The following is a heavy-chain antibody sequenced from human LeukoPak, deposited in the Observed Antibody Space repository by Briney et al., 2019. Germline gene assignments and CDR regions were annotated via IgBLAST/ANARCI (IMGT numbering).Heavy chain of an antibody. J-gene: IGHJ4*02. CDR3: VRDQWELRYYFDY. D-gene: IGHD1-26*01. CDR1: GXTFSTYW. V-gene: IGHV3-74*01. CDR2: INSDGSST. Sequence: PGGSLRLSCAASGXTFSTYWMHWVRQGPGKGLVWVSRINSDGSSTTYADSVKGRFTISRDNAKNMLYLQMNSLRAEDTAVYYCVRDQWELRYYFDYWGQGTLVTVSS.